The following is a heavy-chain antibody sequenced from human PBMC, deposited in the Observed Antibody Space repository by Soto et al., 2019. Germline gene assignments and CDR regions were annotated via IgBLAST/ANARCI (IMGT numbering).Heavy chain of an antibody. CDR2: IFGDGTP. Sequence: GGSLRLSCTASGFRLCTYTTNWVRQAPGGGVEWGAGIFGDGTPHYADSLKGRVTISKDISKSTLYLQMNSLRAEDTAVYYCASAPDFWSGYTWGYYYYYGMDVWGQGTTVTVSS. V-gene: IGHV3-53*05. D-gene: IGHD3-3*01. CDR3: ASAPDFWSGYTWGYYYYYGMDV. J-gene: IGHJ6*02. CDR1: GFRLCTYT.